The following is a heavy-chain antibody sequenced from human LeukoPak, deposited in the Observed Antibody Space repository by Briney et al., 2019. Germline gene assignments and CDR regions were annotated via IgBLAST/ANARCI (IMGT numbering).Heavy chain of an antibody. J-gene: IGHJ4*02. CDR3: AREREGPYGYLDY. V-gene: IGHV4-59*11. Sequence: SETLSLTCTVSGGSISSHFWTWIRQSPGKGLEWIGYIYYRGNTNYNPSLRSRVTISVDTSKNQFSLRLSSVTAADTAVYYCAREREGPYGYLDYWGQGTLVTVSS. D-gene: IGHD4-17*01. CDR2: IYYRGNT. CDR1: GGSISSHF.